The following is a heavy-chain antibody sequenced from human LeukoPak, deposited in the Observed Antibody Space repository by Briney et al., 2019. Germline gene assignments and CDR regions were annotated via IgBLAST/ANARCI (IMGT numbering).Heavy chain of an antibody. D-gene: IGHD3-3*01. CDR1: GDSIRSNNYY. CDR2: IYDTGST. CDR3: QSRFLEWLLDY. Sequence: SETLSLTCTVSGDSIRSNNYYWGWIRQPPGKGLEWIGSIYDTGSTFYNPSLKSRVIISIDTSKNQFSLKLSSVTAADTAVYYCQSRFLEWLLDYWGQGTLVTVSS. V-gene: IGHV4-39*01. J-gene: IGHJ4*02.